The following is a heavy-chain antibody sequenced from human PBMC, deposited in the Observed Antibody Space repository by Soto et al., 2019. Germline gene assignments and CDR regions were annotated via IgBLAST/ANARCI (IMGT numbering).Heavy chain of an antibody. Sequence: SVKVSCKASGGTFSSYAISWVRQAPGQGLEWMGGIIPIFGTANYAQKFQGRVTITADESTSTAYMELSSLRSEDTAVYYCARDGYSGYDWSAYGMDVWGQGTTVTVSS. J-gene: IGHJ6*02. CDR2: IIPIFGTA. D-gene: IGHD5-12*01. V-gene: IGHV1-69*13. CDR1: GGTFSSYA. CDR3: ARDGYSGYDWSAYGMDV.